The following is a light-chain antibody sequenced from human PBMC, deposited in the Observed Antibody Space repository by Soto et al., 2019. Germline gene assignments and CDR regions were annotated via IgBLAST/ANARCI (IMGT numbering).Light chain of an antibody. Sequence: QSALTQPASVSGSPGQSITISCTGTSNDVGGYNYVSWYQQHLGKAPKLMIYEVSNRPSGISSRFSGSKSGNTASLTISGLQAEDEDDYYCSSYTTSITYVFGTGTKLTVL. CDR2: EVS. CDR3: SSYTTSITYV. J-gene: IGLJ1*01. CDR1: SNDVGGYNY. V-gene: IGLV2-14*01.